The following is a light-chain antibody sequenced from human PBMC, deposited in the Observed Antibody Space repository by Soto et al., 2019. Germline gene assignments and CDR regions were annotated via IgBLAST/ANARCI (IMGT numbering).Light chain of an antibody. V-gene: IGLV2-23*01. Sequence: QSALTQPASVSGSPGQSITISCTGTSSDVGSYNLVSWYQQHPGKAPKLMIYEGSKRPSGVSNRFSGSKSGNTASLTISGLQAEDEADYYCCSYAGSHFGGGTKVTVL. J-gene: IGLJ2*01. CDR2: EGS. CDR1: SSDVGSYNL. CDR3: CSYAGSH.